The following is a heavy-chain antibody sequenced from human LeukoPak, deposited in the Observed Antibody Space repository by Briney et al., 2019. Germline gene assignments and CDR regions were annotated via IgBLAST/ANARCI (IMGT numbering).Heavy chain of an antibody. CDR2: IYYSGGT. D-gene: IGHD6-19*01. V-gene: IGHV4-39*07. Sequence: SETLSLTCTVSGGSTSSSTYYWGWIRQPPGKGLEWIGSIYYSGGTYYNPSLKSRVTISIDTSKNQFSLKLSSVTAADTAVYYCARGKVVAGTPGQNSWDYWGQGALVTVSS. CDR3: ARGKVVAGTPGQNSWDY. J-gene: IGHJ4*02. CDR1: GGSTSSSTYY.